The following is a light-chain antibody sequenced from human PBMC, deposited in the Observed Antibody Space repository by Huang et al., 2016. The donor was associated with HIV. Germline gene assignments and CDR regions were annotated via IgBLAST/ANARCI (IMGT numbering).Light chain of an antibody. J-gene: IGKJ1*01. Sequence: AIRITQSPSSLSASTGDKVSITCRASQDINTYLAWYQQKPGKPPSLLIYATSTLQSGVPSMVSGSGSGTDFTLTITHLQSEDFATYYCQQYYSFPLTFGQGSQVEV. V-gene: IGKV1-8*01. CDR1: QDINTY. CDR2: ATS. CDR3: QQYYSFPLT.